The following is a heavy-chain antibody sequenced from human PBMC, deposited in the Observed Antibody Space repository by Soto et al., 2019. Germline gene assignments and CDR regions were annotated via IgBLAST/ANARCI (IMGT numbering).Heavy chain of an antibody. J-gene: IGHJ3*01. V-gene: IGHV3-48*02. CDR1: GFSFSNYN. D-gene: IGHD2-21*01. Sequence: PGGSLRLSCVASGFSFSNYNMNWVRQAPGKGLEWLSYISSDNITKYYADSVMGRFTISRDSAKNSLYLQMNSLRDEDTAVYFCARNVDLWGQGTMVTVSS. CDR2: ISSDNITK. CDR3: ARNVDL.